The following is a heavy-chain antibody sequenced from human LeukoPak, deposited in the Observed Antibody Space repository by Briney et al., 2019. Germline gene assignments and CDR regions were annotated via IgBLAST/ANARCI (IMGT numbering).Heavy chain of an antibody. V-gene: IGHV3-21*01. CDR3: ARVTDYGDYLDAFDI. CDR2: ISSSSSYI. D-gene: IGHD4-17*01. CDR1: GFTFSSYS. Sequence: GGSLRLSCAASGFTFSSYSMNWVRQAPGKGLEWVSSISSSSSYIYYADSVKGRFTISRDNAKNSLYLQMNSLRAEDTAVYYCARVTDYGDYLDAFDIWGHGTMVTVSS. J-gene: IGHJ3*02.